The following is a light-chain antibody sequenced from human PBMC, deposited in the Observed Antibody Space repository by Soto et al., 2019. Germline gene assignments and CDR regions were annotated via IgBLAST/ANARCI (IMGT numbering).Light chain of an antibody. CDR3: QQYNSYSLT. J-gene: IGKJ4*01. Sequence: DIQMTQSPSTLSASVGDRVTITCRASQSVTSRLAWYQQKPGKAPKLLIYGASNLESGDPSRFSGSGSGTEFTLTISSLQPDDFATYYCQQYNSYSLTFGGGTTVEIK. CDR2: GAS. CDR1: QSVTSR. V-gene: IGKV1-5*01.